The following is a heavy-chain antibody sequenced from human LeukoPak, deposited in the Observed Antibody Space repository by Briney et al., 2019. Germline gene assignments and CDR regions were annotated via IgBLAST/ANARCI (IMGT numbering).Heavy chain of an antibody. CDR2: IGSSGTPI. V-gene: IGHV3-11*04. Sequence: PGGSLRLSCAASGFTFSDYYMYWIRQAPGKGLEWLSYIGSSGTPIYYADSVKGRFTISRDNAKSSLYLQMNSLRAEDTAVYCCARDRLYSSRQSFDYWGQGTLVTVSS. CDR3: ARDRLYSSRQSFDY. D-gene: IGHD6-19*01. CDR1: GFTFSDYY. J-gene: IGHJ4*02.